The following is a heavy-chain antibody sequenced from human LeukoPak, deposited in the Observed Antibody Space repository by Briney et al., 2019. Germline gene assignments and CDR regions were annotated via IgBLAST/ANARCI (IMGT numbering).Heavy chain of an antibody. CDR2: FSGSGSTI. D-gene: IGHD5-18*01. V-gene: IGHV3-48*03. J-gene: IGHJ4*02. CDR1: GFSFSSYE. CDR3: ARVRSGYSHENYFDY. Sequence: GGSLRLSCAASGFSFSSYEWNWVRQAPGKGLEWVSYFSGSGSTIYYADSVKGRFTISRDNAKDSLYLQMNSLRAEDTAVYYCARVRSGYSHENYFDYWGQGTLVTVSS.